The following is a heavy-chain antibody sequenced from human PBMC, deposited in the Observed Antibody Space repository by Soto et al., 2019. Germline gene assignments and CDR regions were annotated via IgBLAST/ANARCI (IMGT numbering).Heavy chain of an antibody. CDR2: ISYDGSNK. CDR1: GFSFSTNA. D-gene: IGHD3-22*01. Sequence: QVQLVESGGGVVQPGRSLRLSCAASGFSFSTNAMNWVRQAPGKGLEWVAVISYDGSNKYYADSVKGRFTISRDNSNNTLYLQMNSLRAEDTAVYYCVRGGDSSGYYYRQYFQHWGQGTLVTVSS. V-gene: IGHV3-30-3*01. J-gene: IGHJ1*01. CDR3: VRGGDSSGYYYRQYFQH.